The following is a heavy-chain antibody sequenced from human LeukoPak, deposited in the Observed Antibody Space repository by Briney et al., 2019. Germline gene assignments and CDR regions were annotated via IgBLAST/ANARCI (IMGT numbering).Heavy chain of an antibody. J-gene: IGHJ4*02. D-gene: IGHD1-26*01. Sequence: PGGSLRLSCAASGFTFSDYYMTWIRQAPGKGLEWVSYISSSGSTIYYADSVKGRFTISRDNAKNSLYLQMNSLRAEDTAVYFCARDRFSGSYPLDYWGQGTLVTVSS. CDR1: GFTFSDYY. V-gene: IGHV3-11*01. CDR3: ARDRFSGSYPLDY. CDR2: ISSSGSTI.